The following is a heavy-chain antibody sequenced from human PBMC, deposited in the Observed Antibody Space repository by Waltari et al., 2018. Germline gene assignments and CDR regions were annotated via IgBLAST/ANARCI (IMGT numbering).Heavy chain of an antibody. J-gene: IGHJ4*02. Sequence: VQLLASGVGLVKPGRSLRLSCAASAFTFSNAWMNWIIQAPWKGLEWVGRIKSKTDGGTTDYAAPVKGRFTISRDDSKNTLYLQMNSLKTEDTAVYYCTTDSQWGVITMIVSWGQGTLVTVSS. CDR1: AFTFSNAW. D-gene: IGHD3-22*01. V-gene: IGHV3-15*07. CDR3: TTDSQWGVITMIVS. CDR2: IKSKTDGGTT.